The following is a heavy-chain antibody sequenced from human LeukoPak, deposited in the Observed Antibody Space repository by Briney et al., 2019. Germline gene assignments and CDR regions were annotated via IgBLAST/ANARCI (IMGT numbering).Heavy chain of an antibody. J-gene: IGHJ4*02. Sequence: PSETLSLTCTVSGGSISSSSYYWGWIRQPPGKGLEWIGSIYYSGSTYYNPSLNSRVTISVETSKNQFYLKLSSVTAADTAVYYCVRHRGGYYGSGPIDYWGQGTLVTVSS. CDR2: IYYSGST. D-gene: IGHD3-10*01. CDR1: GGSISSSSYY. CDR3: VRHRGGYYGSGPIDY. V-gene: IGHV4-39*01.